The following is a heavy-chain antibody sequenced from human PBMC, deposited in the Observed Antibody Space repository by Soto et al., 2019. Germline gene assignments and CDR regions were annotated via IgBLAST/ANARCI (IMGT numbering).Heavy chain of an antibody. J-gene: IGHJ4*02. V-gene: IGHV3-9*01. CDR2: ISWNSGSI. D-gene: IGHD6-19*01. CDR1: GFTFGDYA. Sequence: GGSLRLSCAASGFTFGDYAMQWVRQAPGEGLEWVSAISWNSGSIDYADSVKGRFTISRDNAKNSLYLQMNSLRAEDTALYYCAKSHTTSGWYVTTDYWGQGTRVTVSS. CDR3: AKSHTTSGWYVTTDY.